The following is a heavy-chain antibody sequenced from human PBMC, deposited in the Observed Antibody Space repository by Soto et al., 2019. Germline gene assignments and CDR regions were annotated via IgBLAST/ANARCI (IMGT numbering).Heavy chain of an antibody. J-gene: IGHJ4*02. CDR3: VREAITAMVFDY. D-gene: IGHD5-18*01. CDR2: INPTISTI. V-gene: IGHV3-11*01. Sequence: GGSLRLSCAASGFTFSDYYMSWIRQAPGKGLEWVSFINPTISTIYYADSVKGRFTISRDNAKNSLYLQMNSLRAEDTAVYYCVREAITAMVFDYWGQGALVTVS. CDR1: GFTFSDYY.